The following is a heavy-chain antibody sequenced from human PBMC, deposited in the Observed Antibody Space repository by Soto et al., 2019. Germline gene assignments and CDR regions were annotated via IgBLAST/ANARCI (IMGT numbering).Heavy chain of an antibody. D-gene: IGHD3-10*02. CDR3: GRDPYPRAYFVWGPRGRAV. V-gene: IGHV3-7*01. J-gene: IGHJ6*04. CDR2: IKQDGSEK. CDR1: GFTFSSYW. Sequence: GGSLRLSCAASGFTFSSYWMSWVRQAPGKGLEWVANIKQDGSEKYYVDSVKGRFTISRDNAKNSLYLQMNSLRAEDTAVYYCGRDPYPRAYFVWGPRGRAVGAKGPRSTVP.